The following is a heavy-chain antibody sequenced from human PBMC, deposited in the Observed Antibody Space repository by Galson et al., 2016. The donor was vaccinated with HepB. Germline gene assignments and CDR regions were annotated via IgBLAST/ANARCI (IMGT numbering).Heavy chain of an antibody. CDR2: IGNDGSDT. Sequence: SLRLSCAAPGFTFSSYWMHWVRQAPGEGLVWVSRIGNDGSDTDYADSVKGRFIISRDNAKNTLYLQMNSLRAEDTAVYSCARDRFNSDYFFDYWGQGTLVTVSS. J-gene: IGHJ4*02. CDR1: GFTFSSYW. CDR3: ARDRFNSDYFFDY. D-gene: IGHD4-11*01. V-gene: IGHV3-74*01.